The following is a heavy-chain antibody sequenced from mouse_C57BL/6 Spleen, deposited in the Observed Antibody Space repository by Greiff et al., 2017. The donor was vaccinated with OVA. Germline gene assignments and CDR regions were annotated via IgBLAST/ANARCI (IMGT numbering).Heavy chain of an antibody. CDR1: GYTFTNYW. V-gene: IGHV1-63*01. CDR3: ARRWDYEGTWFAY. Sequence: QVHVKQSGAELVRPGTSVKMSCKASGYTFTNYWIGWAKQRPGHGLEWIGDIYPGGGYTNYNEKFKGKATLTADKSSSTAYMQFSSLTSEDSATYYCARRWDYEGTWFAYWGQGTLVTVSA. D-gene: IGHD2-4*01. CDR2: IYPGGGYT. J-gene: IGHJ3*01.